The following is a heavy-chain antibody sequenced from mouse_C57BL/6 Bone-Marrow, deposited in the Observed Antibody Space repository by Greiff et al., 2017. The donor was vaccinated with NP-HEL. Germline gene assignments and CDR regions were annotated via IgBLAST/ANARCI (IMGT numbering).Heavy chain of an antibody. CDR1: GYTFTSYW. CDR3: ARGGTTVVPHY. D-gene: IGHD1-1*01. Sequence: QVQLQQPGAELVRPGSSVKLSCKASGYTFTSYWMHWVKQRPIQGLEWIGNIDPSDSETHYNQKFKDKATLTVDKSSSTAYMQLSSLTSEDSAVYYCARGGTTVVPHYWGQGTTLTVSS. J-gene: IGHJ2*01. CDR2: IDPSDSET. V-gene: IGHV1-52*01.